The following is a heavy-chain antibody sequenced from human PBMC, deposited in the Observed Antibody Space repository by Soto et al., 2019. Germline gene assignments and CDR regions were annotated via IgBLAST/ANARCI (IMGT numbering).Heavy chain of an antibody. CDR2: IYWDDVK. CDR1: GFSLSTSGVG. CDR3: AHKGSGDYVLDY. V-gene: IGHV2-5*02. J-gene: IGHJ4*02. D-gene: IGHD4-17*01. Sequence: QITLKESGPTLVKPTQTLTLTCTLSGFSLSTSGVGVGWLRQSPGKALEWLAVIYWDDVKHYSPSLERRLTITKDTSESEVVLTMTNMDPVDTATYYCAHKGSGDYVLDYWGQGILVTVSS.